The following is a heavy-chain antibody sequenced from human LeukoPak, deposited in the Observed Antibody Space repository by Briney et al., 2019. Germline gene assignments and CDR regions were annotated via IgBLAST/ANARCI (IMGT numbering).Heavy chain of an antibody. V-gene: IGHV1-69*13. J-gene: IGHJ4*02. D-gene: IGHD5-18*01. CDR3: ASARGYSYGPIPLEY. CDR2: IIPIFGTA. CDR1: GGTFSSYA. Sequence: ASVKVSCKASGGTFSSYAISWVRQAPGQGLEWMGGIIPIFGTANYAQKFHGRVTITADESTSTAYMELSSLRSEDTAVYYCASARGYSYGPIPLEYWGQGTLVTVSS.